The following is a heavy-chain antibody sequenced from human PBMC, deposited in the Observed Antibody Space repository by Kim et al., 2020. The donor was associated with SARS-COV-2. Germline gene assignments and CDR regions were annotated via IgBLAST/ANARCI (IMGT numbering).Heavy chain of an antibody. V-gene: IGHV4-31*03. J-gene: IGHJ3*02. Sequence: SETLSLTCTVSGGSISSGGYYWSWIRQHPGKGLEWIGYIYYSGSTYYNPSLKSRVTISVDTSKNQFSLKLSSVTAADTAVYYCARVALRRSRTAVGAFDIWGQGTMVTVSS. CDR3: ARVALRRSRTAVGAFDI. CDR2: IYYSGST. CDR1: GGSISSGGYY. D-gene: IGHD2-2*01.